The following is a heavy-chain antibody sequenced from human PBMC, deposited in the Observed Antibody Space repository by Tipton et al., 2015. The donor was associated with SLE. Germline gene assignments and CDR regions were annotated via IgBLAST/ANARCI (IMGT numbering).Heavy chain of an antibody. CDR2: IYYAGDT. V-gene: IGHV4-39*01. J-gene: IGHJ4*02. D-gene: IGHD3-22*01. Sequence: TLSLTCTVSGGSISSSSCYWGWIRQPPGKGLEWIGTIYYAGDTDYNPSLKSRVAISIDTSKKQFSLKMYSVTAADTAVYYCARLWREDGYYPRLDYWDQGTLVTVSS. CDR1: GGSISSSSCY. CDR3: ARLWREDGYYPRLDY.